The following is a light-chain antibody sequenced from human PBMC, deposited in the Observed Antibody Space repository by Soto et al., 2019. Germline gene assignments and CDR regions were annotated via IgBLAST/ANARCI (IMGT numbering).Light chain of an antibody. CDR3: VLYMGSGLWV. V-gene: IGLV8-61*01. J-gene: IGLJ3*02. CDR1: SGSVSTSYY. Sequence: QTVVTQEPSFSVSPGGIVTLTCGLSSGSVSTSYYPSWYQQTPGQAPRTLIYSTNTRSSGVPDRFSGSILGNKAALTITGAQADDESDYYCVLYMGSGLWVFGGGTKVTVL. CDR2: STN.